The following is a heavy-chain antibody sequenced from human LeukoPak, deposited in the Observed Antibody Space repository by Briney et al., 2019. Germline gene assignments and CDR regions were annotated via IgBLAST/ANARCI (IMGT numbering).Heavy chain of an antibody. CDR1: GFTFSSYW. J-gene: IGHJ4*02. Sequence: GGSLRLSCAASGFTFSSYWMHWVRQAPGKGQVWVSRINSDGGSTSYADSVKGRFTISRDNAKNTLDLQMNSLRAEDTAVYYCARSRGLLLPDYWGQGTLVTVSS. CDR2: INSDGGST. V-gene: IGHV3-74*01. D-gene: IGHD3-3*01. CDR3: ARSRGLLLPDY.